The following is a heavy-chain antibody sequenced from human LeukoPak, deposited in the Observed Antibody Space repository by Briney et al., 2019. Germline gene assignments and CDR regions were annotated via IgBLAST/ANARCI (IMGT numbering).Heavy chain of an antibody. CDR1: GYTFTSYG. CDR3: AGAPDVNYTDDVYSSSWYFDY. D-gene: IGHD6-13*01. J-gene: IGHJ4*02. CDR2: ISAYNGNT. Sequence: GASVKVSCKASGYTFTSYGISWVRQAPGQGLEWMGWISAYNGNTNYAQKLQGRVTMTTDTSTSTAYMELRSQRSDDTAVYYCAGAPDVNYTDDVYSSSWYFDYWGQGTLVTVSS. V-gene: IGHV1-18*01.